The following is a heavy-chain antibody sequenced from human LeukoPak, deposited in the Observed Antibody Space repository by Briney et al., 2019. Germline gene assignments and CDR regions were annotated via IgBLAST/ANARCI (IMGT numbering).Heavy chain of an antibody. J-gene: IGHJ3*02. CDR1: GFPFSSYA. V-gene: IGHV3-23*01. D-gene: IGHD3-3*01. CDR3: AKVPVFSLTISEVVTDDAFDI. Sequence: PGGSLRLSCAASGFPFSSYAMSWVRQAPGKGLEWVSAISGSGGATYYADCVKGRFTISRDNSKNTLYLQMNSLRAEDTAVYYCAKVPVFSLTISEVVTDDAFDIWGQGTIATVSS. CDR2: ISGSGGAT.